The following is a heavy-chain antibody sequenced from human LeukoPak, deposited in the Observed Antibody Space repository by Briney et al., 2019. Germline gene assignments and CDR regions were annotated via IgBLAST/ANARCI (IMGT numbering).Heavy chain of an antibody. Sequence: ASVKVSCKASGYTFTSYYMHWVRQATGQGLEWMGWMNPNSGNTGYAQKFQGGVTMTRNTSISTAYMELSSLRSEDTAVYYCASEDYYYGMDVWGQGTTVTVSS. V-gene: IGHV1-8*02. CDR2: MNPNSGNT. J-gene: IGHJ6*02. CDR3: ASEDYYYGMDV. CDR1: GYTFTSYY.